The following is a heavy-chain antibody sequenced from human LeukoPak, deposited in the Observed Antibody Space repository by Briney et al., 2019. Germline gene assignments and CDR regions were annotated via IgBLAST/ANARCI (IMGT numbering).Heavy chain of an antibody. CDR3: AREGPPGAAGLDY. V-gene: IGHV1-69*13. J-gene: IGHJ4*02. CDR1: GGTFSSYA. D-gene: IGHD6-13*01. CDR2: IIPIFGTA. Sequence: VASVKVSCKASGGTFSSYAISWVRQAPGQGLEWMGGIIPIFGTANYAQKFQGRVTITADESTSTAYMELSSLRSEDTAVYYCAREGPPGAAGLDYWGQGTLVTVSS.